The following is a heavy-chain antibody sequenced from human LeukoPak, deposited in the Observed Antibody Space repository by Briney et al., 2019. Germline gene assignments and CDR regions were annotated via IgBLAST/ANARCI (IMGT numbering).Heavy chain of an antibody. CDR2: ISGSGGST. V-gene: IGHV3-23*01. Sequence: ETLSLTCTVSGGSISSSSYYWGWIRQAPGKGLEWVSAISGSGGSTYYADSVKGRFTISRDNSKNTLYLQMNSLRAEDTAVYYCAREDYGSTNAFDIWGQGTMVTVSS. CDR3: AREDYGSTNAFDI. D-gene: IGHD4-17*01. J-gene: IGHJ3*02. CDR1: GGSISSSSYY.